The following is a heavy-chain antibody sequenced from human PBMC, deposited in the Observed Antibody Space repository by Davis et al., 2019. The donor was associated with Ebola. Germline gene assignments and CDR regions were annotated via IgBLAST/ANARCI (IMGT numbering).Heavy chain of an antibody. Sequence: AASVKVSCKASGYTFTSYGISWVRQAPGQRLEWMGWINAGNGNTKYSQKFQGRVTITRDTSASTAYMELSSLRSEDTAVYYCAGGYCSGGSCYYYGMDVWGQGTTVTVSS. CDR1: GYTFTSYG. J-gene: IGHJ6*02. D-gene: IGHD2-15*01. CDR3: AGGYCSGGSCYYYGMDV. V-gene: IGHV1-3*01. CDR2: INAGNGNT.